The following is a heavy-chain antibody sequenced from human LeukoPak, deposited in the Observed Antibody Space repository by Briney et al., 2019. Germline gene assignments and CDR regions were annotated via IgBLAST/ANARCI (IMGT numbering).Heavy chain of an antibody. CDR3: ARSPGDCSGGSCYSYENDAFDI. Sequence: GGSLRLSCAASGFTFSSYSMNWVRQAPGKGLEWVSYISSSSTIYYADSVKGRFTISRDNAKNSLYLQMNSLRAEDTAVYYCARSPGDCSGGSCYSYENDAFDIWGQGTMVTVSS. CDR1: GFTFSSYS. D-gene: IGHD2-15*01. CDR2: ISSSSTI. J-gene: IGHJ3*02. V-gene: IGHV3-48*01.